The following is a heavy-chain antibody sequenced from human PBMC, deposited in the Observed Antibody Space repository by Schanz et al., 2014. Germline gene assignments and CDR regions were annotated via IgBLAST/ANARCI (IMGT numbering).Heavy chain of an antibody. CDR3: TRDDFGASDY. V-gene: IGHV3-7*01. Sequence: EVQLVEYGGGLVQPGESLRLSCAASGFTFSAYWMAWVRQAPGKGLEWVAAINQAASVQYYVDSVKGRFTISRDNSKNTLYLQMNSLRAEDTAVYYCTRDDFGASDYWGQGTLVTVSS. CDR2: INQAASVQ. J-gene: IGHJ4*02. D-gene: IGHD3-16*01. CDR1: GFTFSAYW.